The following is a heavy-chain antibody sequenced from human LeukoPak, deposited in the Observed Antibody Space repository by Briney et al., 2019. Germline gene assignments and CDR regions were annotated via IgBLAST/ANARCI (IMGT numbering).Heavy chain of an antibody. D-gene: IGHD4-11*01. CDR1: GGSFSGYY. V-gene: IGHV4-34*01. CDR3: ASASITRYYFDY. J-gene: IGHJ4*02. Sequence: PSETLSPTCAVYGGSFSGYYWSWIRQPPGKGLEWIGEINHSGSTNYNPSLKSRVTISVDTSKNQFSLKLSSVAAADTAVYYCASASITRYYFDYWGQGTLVTVSS. CDR2: INHSGST.